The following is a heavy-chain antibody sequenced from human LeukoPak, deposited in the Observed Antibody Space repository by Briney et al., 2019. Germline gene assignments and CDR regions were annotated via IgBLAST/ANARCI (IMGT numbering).Heavy chain of an antibody. D-gene: IGHD3-10*01. CDR1: GFTVSSNY. CDR2: IYSGGST. CDR3: ASAYYGSGSNLYYYYGMDV. Sequence: GGSLRLSCAASGFTVSSNYMSWVRQAPGKGLEWVSVIYSGGSTYYADSVKGRFTISRHNSKNTLYLQVNSLRAEDTAVYYCASAYYGSGSNLYYYYGMDVWGQGTTVTVSS. J-gene: IGHJ6*02. V-gene: IGHV3-53*04.